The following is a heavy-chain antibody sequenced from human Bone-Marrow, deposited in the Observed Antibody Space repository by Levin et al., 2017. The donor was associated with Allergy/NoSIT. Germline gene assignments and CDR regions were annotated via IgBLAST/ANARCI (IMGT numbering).Heavy chain of an antibody. CDR3: GRIHCSAGVCSPGPIDY. CDR1: GFTFRNSW. V-gene: IGHV3-74*03. CDR2: INSDGDKT. D-gene: IGHD2-8*02. Sequence: GGSLRLSCEASGFTFRNSWFHWVRQAPGKGLVWVARINSDGDKTMYADSVKGRFTVSRDNDKSTVSLEMSSLRAEDTAMYFCGRIHCSAGVCSPGPIDYWGQGTLVTVSS. J-gene: IGHJ4*02.